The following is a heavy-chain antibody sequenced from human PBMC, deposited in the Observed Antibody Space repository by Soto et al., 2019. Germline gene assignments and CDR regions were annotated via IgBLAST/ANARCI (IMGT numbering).Heavy chain of an antibody. V-gene: IGHV2-5*02. D-gene: IGHD6-13*01. CDR2: IYWDDDK. CDR1: GFSLSTNGVG. J-gene: IGHJ4*02. CDR3: AHRTLKAYSSSWYV. Sequence: QITLKESAPTLLKPTQTLTLTCTFSGFSLSTNGVGVGWIRQPPRKALEWLAVIYWDDDKGYSPSLKSRLSITKDTSKNQVVLTMTSMDPVDTATYYCAHRTLKAYSSSWYVWGQGTLVTVSS.